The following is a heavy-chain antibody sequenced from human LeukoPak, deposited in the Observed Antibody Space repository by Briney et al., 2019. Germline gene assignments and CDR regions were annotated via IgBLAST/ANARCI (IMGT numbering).Heavy chain of an antibody. V-gene: IGHV3-48*02. CDR3: AREVVVVATDWFDP. CDR2: ISSSSTM. D-gene: IGHD2-15*01. Sequence: SGGSLRLSCAASGFTFSSYSMNWVRQAPGKGLEWVSYISSSSTMYYADSVKGRFTISRDNAKNSLYLQMNSLRDEDTAVYYCAREVVVVATDWFDPWGQGTLVTVSS. J-gene: IGHJ5*02. CDR1: GFTFSSYS.